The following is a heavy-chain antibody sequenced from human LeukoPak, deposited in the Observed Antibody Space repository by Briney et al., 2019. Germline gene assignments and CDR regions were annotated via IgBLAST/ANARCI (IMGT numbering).Heavy chain of an antibody. V-gene: IGHV1-2*02. CDR3: ARNIGVGPNGDS. J-gene: IGHJ4*02. CDR2: INPQSGGT. Sequence: ASVKVSCKASGYSFTAYYMHWVRQAPGEGLEWMGWINPQSGGTHYAQKLQGRVTMTRDTSITTAHMELSRLTSDDTALYYCARNIGVGPNGDSWGQGTLVTVSS. CDR1: GYSFTAYY. D-gene: IGHD6-19*01.